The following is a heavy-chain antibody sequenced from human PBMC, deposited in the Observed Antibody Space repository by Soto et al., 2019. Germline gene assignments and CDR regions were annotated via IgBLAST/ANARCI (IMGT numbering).Heavy chain of an antibody. J-gene: IGHJ6*02. D-gene: IGHD5-18*01. Sequence: GGSLRLSCAASGFTFSGSTMHWVRQASGKGLEWVGRIRSKPNSYATAYAASVKGRFTISRDDSKNTAYLHMNSLKTEDTAVYYCTRHSEEPWSQPYYYNAMDVWGQGTTVTVSS. CDR3: TRHSEEPWSQPYYYNAMDV. CDR1: GFTFSGST. V-gene: IGHV3-73*01. CDR2: IRSKPNSYAT.